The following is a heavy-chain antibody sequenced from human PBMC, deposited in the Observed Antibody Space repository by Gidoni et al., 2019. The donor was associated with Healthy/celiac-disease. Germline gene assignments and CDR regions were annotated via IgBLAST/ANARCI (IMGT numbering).Heavy chain of an antibody. CDR2: ISSSGSYT. V-gene: IGHV3-11*06. D-gene: IGHD3-16*01. CDR1: GFTFSDYY. CDR3: ARDQGGYYYYYYMDV. Sequence: QVQLVESGGGLVKPGGSLRLSCAASGFTFSDYYMSWIRQAPGKGLEWVSYISSSGSYTNYADSVKGRFTISIDNAKNSLYLQMNSLRAEDTAVYYCARDQGGYYYYYYMDVWGKGTTVTVSS. J-gene: IGHJ6*03.